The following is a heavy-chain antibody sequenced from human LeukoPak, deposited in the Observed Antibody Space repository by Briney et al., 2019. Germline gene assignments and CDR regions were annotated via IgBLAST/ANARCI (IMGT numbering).Heavy chain of an antibody. CDR1: GGSISSYY. D-gene: IGHD3-3*01. Sequence: SETLSLTCNVSGGSISSYYWSWIRQPPGKGLEWIGYVSYSGSPNYNPSLKSRVTISLDTSKNQFSLKLSSVTAADTAVYYCARPDRYDFWFDPWGQGTLVTVSS. CDR3: ARPDRYDFWFDP. CDR2: VSYSGSP. J-gene: IGHJ5*02. V-gene: IGHV4-59*08.